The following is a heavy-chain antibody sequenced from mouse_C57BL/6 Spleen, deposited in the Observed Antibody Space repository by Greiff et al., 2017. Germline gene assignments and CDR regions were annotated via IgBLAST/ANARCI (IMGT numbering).Heavy chain of an antibody. J-gene: IGHJ4*01. D-gene: IGHD1-1*01. CDR3: ARDGDYYCGSSYYYAMDY. V-gene: IGHV1-80*01. CDR2: IYPGDGDT. CDR1: GYAFSSYW. Sequence: QVHVKQSGAELVKPGASVKISCKASGYAFSSYWMNWVKQRPGKGLEWIGQIYPGDGDTNYNGKFKGKATLTADKSSSTAYMQLSSLTSEDSAVYFCARDGDYYCGSSYYYAMDYWGQGTSVTVSS.